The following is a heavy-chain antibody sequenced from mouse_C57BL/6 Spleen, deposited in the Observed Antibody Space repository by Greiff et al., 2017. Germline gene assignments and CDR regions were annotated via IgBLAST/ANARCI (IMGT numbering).Heavy chain of an antibody. J-gene: IGHJ4*01. V-gene: IGHV1-82*01. CDR2: IYPGDGDT. CDR1: GYAFSSSW. Sequence: QVQLQQSGPELVQPGASVKISCKASGYAFSSSWLNWVKQRPGKGLEWIGRIYPGDGDTNYNGKFKGKATLTADKSSSTAYMQLSSRTSEDSAVYFCARTGKGMDDWSQGTSVTVTS. CDR3: ARTGKGMDD. D-gene: IGHD4-1*01.